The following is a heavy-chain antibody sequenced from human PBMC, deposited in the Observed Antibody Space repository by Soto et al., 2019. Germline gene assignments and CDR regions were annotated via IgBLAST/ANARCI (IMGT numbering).Heavy chain of an antibody. V-gene: IGHV3-30-3*01. CDR2: ISFDGTKK. D-gene: IGHD5-18*01. Sequence: GGSLRLSCAASGFTFNIYALHWVRQAPGKGLEWVAVISFDGTKKYYSDSVKGRFTISRDNLKNTLYLQMNNLRVEDAALYFCAREDDYCYRYINYGLDVWGQGTTVTVSS. CDR3: AREDDYCYRYINYGLDV. J-gene: IGHJ6*02. CDR1: GFTFNIYA.